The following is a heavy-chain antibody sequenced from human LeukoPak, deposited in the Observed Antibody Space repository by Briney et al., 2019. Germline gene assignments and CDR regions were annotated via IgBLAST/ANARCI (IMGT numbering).Heavy chain of an antibody. CDR3: ARDQLAPGGNYGMDV. Sequence: ASVKVSCKASGYTFTTYAMNWVRQAPGQGLEWMGWININTGNPTYAQGFTGRFVFSLGTSVSTAYLQISSLKAEDTAVYYCARDQLAPGGNYGMDVWGQGTTVTVSS. CDR1: GYTFTTYA. J-gene: IGHJ6*02. D-gene: IGHD6-6*01. V-gene: IGHV7-4-1*02. CDR2: ININTGNP.